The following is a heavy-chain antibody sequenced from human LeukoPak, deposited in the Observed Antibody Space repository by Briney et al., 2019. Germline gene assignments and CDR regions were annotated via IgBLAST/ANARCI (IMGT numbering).Heavy chain of an antibody. V-gene: IGHV3-21*01. D-gene: IGHD6-25*01. CDR3: ARISANYYYGMDV. CDR1: GFPFSTYY. Sequence: GGSLRLSCAASGFPFSTYYMNWVRQAPGKGLEWVSSITNDGSHIYYADSVKGRFTISRDNAKNSLYLQMNSLRAEDTAVYYCARISANYYYGMDVWGQGTTVTVSS. CDR2: ITNDGSHI. J-gene: IGHJ6*02.